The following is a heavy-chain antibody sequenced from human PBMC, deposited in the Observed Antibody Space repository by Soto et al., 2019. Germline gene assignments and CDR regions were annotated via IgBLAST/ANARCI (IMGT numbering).Heavy chain of an antibody. V-gene: IGHV4-31*03. D-gene: IGHD3-10*01. CDR1: GGSISSDGNY. CDR2: IYYSGST. J-gene: IGHJ6*02. CDR3: ARARMVRGIIYYYGMDV. Sequence: QVQLQESGPGLVKSSQTLSLTCTVSGGSISSDGNYWSWIRQHPGKGLEWIGDIYYSGSTYYNPSLKSRVTISVDTSKNQFSLKLNSVTAADTAVYYCARARMVRGIIYYYGMDVWGQGTTVTVSS.